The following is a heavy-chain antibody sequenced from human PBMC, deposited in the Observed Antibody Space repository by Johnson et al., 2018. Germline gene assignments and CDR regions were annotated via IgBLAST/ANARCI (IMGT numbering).Heavy chain of an antibody. CDR3: ARDLYIGYDSALDI. CDR1: GFTFDDYG. J-gene: IGHJ3*02. D-gene: IGHD5-12*01. Sequence: VQLVQSGGGVVRPGGSLRLSCAASGFTFDDYGLSWVRQAPGKGLAWVGRTRNKANSYTTEYAASVKGRFTISRDDSTNSLYLQMKSLKTEDTAVYYCARDLYIGYDSALDIWGQGTIVTVSS. CDR2: TRNKANSYTT. V-gene: IGHV3-72*01.